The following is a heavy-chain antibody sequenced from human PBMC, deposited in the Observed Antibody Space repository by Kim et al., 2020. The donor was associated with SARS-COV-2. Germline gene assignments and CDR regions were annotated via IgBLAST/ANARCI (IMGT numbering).Heavy chain of an antibody. Sequence: YAAPRKGRFTISRDNSKNTLYLQMNSLRAEDTAVYYCAKTFSWSSSYFQHWGQGTLVTVSS. V-gene: IGHV3-23*01. D-gene: IGHD1-26*01. J-gene: IGHJ1*01. CDR3: AKTFSWSSSYFQH.